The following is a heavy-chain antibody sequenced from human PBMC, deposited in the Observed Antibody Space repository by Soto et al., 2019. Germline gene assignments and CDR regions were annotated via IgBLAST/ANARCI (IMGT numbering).Heavy chain of an antibody. CDR1: GYTFTSYD. J-gene: IGHJ5*02. Sequence: ASVKVSCKASGYTFTSYDINWVRQATGQVFEYLGWMNPNSGNTGYVKKFQGRVTMTRDTSMSTAYMELSSLRSEDTAVYYCAIGIKYGDYSRGLDPGGAGPLVTVSA. CDR3: AIGIKYGDYSRGLDP. V-gene: IGHV1-8*01. CDR2: MNPNSGNT. D-gene: IGHD4-17*01.